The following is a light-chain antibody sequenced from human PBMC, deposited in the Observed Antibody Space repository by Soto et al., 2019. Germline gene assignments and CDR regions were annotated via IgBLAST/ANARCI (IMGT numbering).Light chain of an antibody. CDR2: EVS. CDR3: SSYAGSNNFV. J-gene: IGLJ1*01. CDR1: ISDVGAYNY. V-gene: IGLV2-8*01. Sequence: QSALTQPPSASGSPGQSVTISCTGTISDVGAYNYVSWYQRHPGKAPKLLIYEVSKRPSGVPDRFSGSKSANTASLTVSGLQADDEADYYCSSYAGSNNFVFGTGTKLTVL.